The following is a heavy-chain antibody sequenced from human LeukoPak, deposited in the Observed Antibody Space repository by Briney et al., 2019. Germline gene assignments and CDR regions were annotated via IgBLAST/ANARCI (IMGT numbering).Heavy chain of an antibody. J-gene: IGHJ4*02. D-gene: IGHD2-2*01. CDR3: AKKGTAEFDY. CDR2: ISGRGGST. Sequence: GGSTRLSCGASGLTYRSYAMRWVGQDTGKCVEWVSAISGRGGSTYYADSVKGRSTISRDNSKNTLYLQMISLRAEDTAVYYCAKKGTAEFDYWGQGTLVTVSS. V-gene: IGHV3-23*01. CDR1: GLTYRSYA.